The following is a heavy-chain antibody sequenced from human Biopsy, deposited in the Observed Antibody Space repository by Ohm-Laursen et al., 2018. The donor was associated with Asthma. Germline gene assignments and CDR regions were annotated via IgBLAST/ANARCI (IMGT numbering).Heavy chain of an antibody. D-gene: IGHD6-13*01. V-gene: IGHV3-30*18. CDR2: ILFDGRKI. CDR3: AKDSVAGRSYYFDY. Sequence: SLRLSCAASGFNFHNYGMNWVRRAPGKGLEWVAQILFDGRKINYPDSVKGRFTISRDNSKNMVYLQMNSLRPEDTAVYYCAKDSVAGRSYYFDYWGQGSLVSVSS. CDR1: GFNFHNYG. J-gene: IGHJ4*02.